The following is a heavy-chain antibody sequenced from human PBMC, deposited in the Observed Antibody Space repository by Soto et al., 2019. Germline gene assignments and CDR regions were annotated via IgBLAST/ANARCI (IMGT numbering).Heavy chain of an antibody. CDR1: GYTFTSYG. Sequence: GASVKVSCKASGYTFTSYGISWVRQAPGQGLEWMGWISAYNGNTNYAQKLQGRVTMTTDTSTSTAYMELRSLRSDDTAVYYCARSVGSIIDLYYYYGMDVWGQGTTVTSP. CDR2: ISAYNGNT. D-gene: IGHD1-26*01. V-gene: IGHV1-18*04. J-gene: IGHJ6*02. CDR3: ARSVGSIIDLYYYYGMDV.